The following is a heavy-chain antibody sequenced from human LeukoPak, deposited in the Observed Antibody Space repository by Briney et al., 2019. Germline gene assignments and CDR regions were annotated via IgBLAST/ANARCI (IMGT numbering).Heavy chain of an antibody. CDR1: LHTFWRWG. Sequence: GVSLRLFCAPWLHTFWRWGMSCVRRAPEGGLVWVSAITGGGVRKFHGGSEKGRFTISRDNSNNTVYLKMNSLRGEDTAVYCCANGAHPESSHYSFDYWGQGALVTVSS. J-gene: IGHJ4*02. CDR3: ANGAHPESSHYSFDY. V-gene: IGHV3-23*01. D-gene: IGHD2-2*01. CDR2: ITGGGVRK.